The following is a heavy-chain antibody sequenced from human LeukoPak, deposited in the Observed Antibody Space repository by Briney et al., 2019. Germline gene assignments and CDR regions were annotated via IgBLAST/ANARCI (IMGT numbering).Heavy chain of an antibody. J-gene: IGHJ4*02. CDR3: ARGGDGYSYYFDY. CDR2: IFYSGST. CDR1: GGSISSYY. Sequence: SVTLSLTCTVSGGSISSYYWSWIRQPPGKGLEWIGYIFYSGSTNYNPSLKSRVTISVDTSKNQFSLKLSSVTAADTAVYYCARGGDGYSYYFDYWGQGTLVTVSS. V-gene: IGHV4-59*01. D-gene: IGHD5-24*01.